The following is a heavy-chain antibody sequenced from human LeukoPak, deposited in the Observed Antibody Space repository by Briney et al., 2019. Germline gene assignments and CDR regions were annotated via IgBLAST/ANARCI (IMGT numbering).Heavy chain of an antibody. V-gene: IGHV1-46*01. Sequence: GASVKVSCKASGYTFTSYYMHWVRQAPGQGLEWMGIINPSGDSTSYAQKFQGRVTMTRDTSTSTVYMELSSLRSEDTAVYYCARDGPDYGDYAAFDIWGQGTMVTVSS. J-gene: IGHJ3*02. D-gene: IGHD4-17*01. CDR2: INPSGDST. CDR1: GYTFTSYY. CDR3: ARDGPDYGDYAAFDI.